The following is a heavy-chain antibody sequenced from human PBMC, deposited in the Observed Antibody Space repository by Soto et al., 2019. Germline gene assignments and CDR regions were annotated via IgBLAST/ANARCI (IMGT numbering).Heavy chain of an antibody. V-gene: IGHV5-51*01. Sequence: GESLKISCXGSGYRFTSYWIGWVRQKPGRGLEWMGIIYPGDSDTRYGPSFQGQVTISADKSISTAYLQWRSLKASDTAMYYCARGKGVGATPPYYYYYDMDVWGQGTTVTVSS. D-gene: IGHD1-26*01. J-gene: IGHJ6*02. CDR3: ARGKGVGATPPYYYYYDMDV. CDR2: IYPGDSDT. CDR1: GYRFTSYW.